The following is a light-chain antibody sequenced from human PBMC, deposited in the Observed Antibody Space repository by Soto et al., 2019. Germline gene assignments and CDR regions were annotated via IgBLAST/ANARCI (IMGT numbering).Light chain of an antibody. J-gene: IGKJ1*01. CDR2: AAS. V-gene: IGKV1-39*01. Sequence: IQMTQSPSSLSASVGDRVTITCRASQGIRNDLGWYQQKPGKAPKLLIYAASSLHTGAPSRISGSGSETHFTLTISNLQPEDFATYYCHQSFSTVWTFGQGTKVDI. CDR1: QGIRND. CDR3: HQSFSTVWT.